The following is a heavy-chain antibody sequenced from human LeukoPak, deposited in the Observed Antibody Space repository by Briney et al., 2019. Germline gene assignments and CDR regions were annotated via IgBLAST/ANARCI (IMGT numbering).Heavy chain of an antibody. Sequence: ASVKVSCKASAYTFTSCYMHWVRQAPGQGLEWMGIINPSGGSTSYAQKFQGRVTMTRDTSTSTVYMELSSLRSEDTAVYYCARSRYFDWMDPDYWGQGTLVTVSS. J-gene: IGHJ4*02. CDR3: ARSRYFDWMDPDY. D-gene: IGHD3-9*01. V-gene: IGHV1-46*01. CDR1: AYTFTSCY. CDR2: INPSGGST.